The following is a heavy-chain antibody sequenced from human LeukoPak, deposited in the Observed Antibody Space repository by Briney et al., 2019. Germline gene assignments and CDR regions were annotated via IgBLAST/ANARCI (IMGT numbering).Heavy chain of an antibody. CDR3: ARGGDYGDYEGY. J-gene: IGHJ4*02. D-gene: IGHD4-17*01. CDR2: IYTSGST. V-gene: IGHV4-61*02. CDR1: GGSISSGSYY. Sequence: SETLSLTCTVSGGSISSGSYYWSWIRQPAGKGLEWIGRIYTSGSTNYNPSLKSRVTISVDTSKNQFSMKLSSVTAEDTAVYYCARGGDYGDYEGYWGKGTLVTVSS.